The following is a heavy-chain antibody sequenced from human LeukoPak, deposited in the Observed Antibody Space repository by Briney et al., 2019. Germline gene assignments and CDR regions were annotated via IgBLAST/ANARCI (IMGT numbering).Heavy chain of an antibody. J-gene: IGHJ4*02. CDR2: ISYDGNNK. V-gene: IGHV3-30*01. CDR1: GFTFSSYA. CDR3: AREERTFGVVIDY. Sequence: HPGGSLRLSCAASGFTFSSYAMHWVRQAPGKGLEWVAVISYDGNNKYYADSVKGRFTISRDNSKNTLYPQMNSLRAEDTAVYYCAREERTFGVVIDYWGQGTLVTVSS. D-gene: IGHD3-3*01.